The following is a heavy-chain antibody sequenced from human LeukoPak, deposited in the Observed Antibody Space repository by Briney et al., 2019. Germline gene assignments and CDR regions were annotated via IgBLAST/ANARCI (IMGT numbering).Heavy chain of an antibody. V-gene: IGHV4-39*07. CDR2: IYYSGST. J-gene: IGHJ6*03. Sequence: SETLSLTCTVSGGSISSSSYYWGWIRQPPGKGLEWIGSIYYSGSTYYNPSLKSRVTISVDTSKNQFSLKLSSVTAADTAVYYCARERDYYYYMDVWGKGTTVTVSS. CDR3: ARERDYYYYMDV. CDR1: GGSISSSSYY.